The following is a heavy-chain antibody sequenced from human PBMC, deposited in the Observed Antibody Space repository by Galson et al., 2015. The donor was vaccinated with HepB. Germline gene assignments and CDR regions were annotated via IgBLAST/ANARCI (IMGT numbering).Heavy chain of an antibody. V-gene: IGHV3-30*18. CDR3: AKYLMPAIAARHYYYYGMDV. CDR1: GFTFSSYG. J-gene: IGHJ6*02. D-gene: IGHD6-6*01. CDR2: ISYDGSNK. Sequence: SLRLSCAASGFTFSSYGMHWVRQAPGKGLEWVAVISYDGSNKYYADSVKGRFTISRDNSKNTPYLQMNSLRAEDTAVYYCAKYLMPAIAARHYYYYGMDVWGQGATVTVSS.